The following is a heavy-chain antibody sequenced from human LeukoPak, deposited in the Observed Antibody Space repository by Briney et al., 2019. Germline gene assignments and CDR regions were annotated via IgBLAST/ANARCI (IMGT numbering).Heavy chain of an antibody. CDR2: ISAYTGNT. D-gene: IGHD2-2*01. V-gene: IGHV1-18*01. CDR1: GYTFTTLG. J-gene: IGHJ4*02. Sequence: ASVKVSCKASGYTFTTLGISWVRQAPGQGLEWMRWISAYTGNTDYVRKFQGRVTITTDTSTTTAYMELRGLRSDDTAVYYCTRVSSTTCDCPDYFDSWGQGTLVTVFS. CDR3: TRVSSTTCDCPDYFDS.